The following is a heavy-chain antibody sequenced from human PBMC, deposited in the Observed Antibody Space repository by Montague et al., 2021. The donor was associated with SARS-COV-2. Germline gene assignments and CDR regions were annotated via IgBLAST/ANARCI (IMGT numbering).Heavy chain of an antibody. D-gene: IGHD3-10*01. CDR2: IYYSGTT. CDR3: ARPLVRGVPKAFDI. CDR1: GGSITRNYY. J-gene: IGHJ3*02. Sequence: SETLSLTCTVSGGSITRNYYWGWIRQPPGKGLEWVGDIYYSGTTFINPSLESRVTISVDAYKNQFSLNLTSVTAADMAVYYCARPLVRGVPKAFDIWGQGALVIVSS. V-gene: IGHV4-39*01.